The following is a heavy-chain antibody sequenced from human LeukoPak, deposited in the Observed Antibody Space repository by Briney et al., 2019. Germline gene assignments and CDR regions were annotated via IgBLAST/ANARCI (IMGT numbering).Heavy chain of an antibody. CDR3: ARESPSYDCSSTSCYTRGYWFDP. CDR2: IYYSGST. D-gene: IGHD2-2*02. CDR1: GGSISSGDYY. V-gene: IGHV4-30-4*08. Sequence: PSETLSLTCTVSGGSISSGDYYWRWIRQPPGKGLEWIGYIYYSGSTYYNPSLKSRVTISVDTSKNQFSLKLSSVTAADTAVYYCARESPSYDCSSTSCYTRGYWFDPWGQGTLVTVSS. J-gene: IGHJ5*02.